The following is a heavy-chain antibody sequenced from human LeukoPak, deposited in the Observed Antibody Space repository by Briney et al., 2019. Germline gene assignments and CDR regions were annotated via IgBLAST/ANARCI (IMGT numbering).Heavy chain of an antibody. CDR2: IYAGGRA. D-gene: IGHD1-1*01. V-gene: IGHV3-53*01. J-gene: IGHJ4*02. CDR1: GFTFSSYA. CDR3: ARGGSWNDFDY. Sequence: PGGSLRLSCAASGFTFSSYAMSWVRQAPGKGLEWVSVIYAGGRAAYVDSVEGRFSVSTDISMNTLYLQMDSLRDEDTALYYCARGGSWNDFDYWGQGTLVTVSS.